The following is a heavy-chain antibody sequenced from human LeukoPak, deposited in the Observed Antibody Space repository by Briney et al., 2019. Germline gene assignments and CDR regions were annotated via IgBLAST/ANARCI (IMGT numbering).Heavy chain of an antibody. CDR3: ARHDMVRGVIIYYFDY. Sequence: SETLSLTCTVSGGSFSSSSYYWGWIRQPPGKGLEWFGSIYYSGSTYYNPSLKSRVTISVDTSKNQFSLKLSSVTAADTAVYYCARHDMVRGVIIYYFDYWGQGTLVTVSS. V-gene: IGHV4-39*01. J-gene: IGHJ4*02. D-gene: IGHD3-10*01. CDR1: GGSFSSSSYY. CDR2: IYYSGST.